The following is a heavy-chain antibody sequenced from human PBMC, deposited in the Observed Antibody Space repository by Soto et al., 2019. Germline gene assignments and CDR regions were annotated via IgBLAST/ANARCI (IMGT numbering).Heavy chain of an antibody. CDR2: INHSGST. D-gene: IGHD2-8*02. V-gene: IGHV4-34*01. Sequence: SETLSLTCAVYGGSFSGYYWSWIRQPPGKGLEWIGEINHSGSTNYNPSLKSRVTISVDTSKNQFSLKLSSVTAADTAVYYCARILDYWGQGTLVTVSS. CDR3: ARILDY. J-gene: IGHJ4*02. CDR1: GGSFSGYY.